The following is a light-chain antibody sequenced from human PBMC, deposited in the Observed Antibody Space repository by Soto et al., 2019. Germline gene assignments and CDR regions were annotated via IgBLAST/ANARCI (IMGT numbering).Light chain of an antibody. V-gene: IGKV3-11*01. Sequence: EIVLTQSPATLSLSPGXRATLSCRASQSVSSYLAWYQQKPGQAPRLLIYDASNRATGIPARFSGSGSGTDFTLTLSSLEPEDFAVYYCQQSSNWPRTFGQGTKVDIK. J-gene: IGKJ1*01. CDR1: QSVSSY. CDR2: DAS. CDR3: QQSSNWPRT.